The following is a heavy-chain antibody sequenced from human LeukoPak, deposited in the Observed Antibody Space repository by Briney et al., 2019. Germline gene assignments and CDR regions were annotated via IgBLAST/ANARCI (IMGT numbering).Heavy chain of an antibody. CDR3: ARVRPVKHCGDDCYSLYPSTFYC. CDR1: GDSMNTYY. V-gene: IGHV4-59*01. J-gene: IGHJ4*02. D-gene: IGHD2-21*01. CDR2: IYSSGSI. Sequence: SDTLSLTCTVSGDSMNTYYWNWIRQSPGKGLDWVGYIYSSGSISYNPSLKSRVTISLDTSNNQFSLKLSSVTSADTAVYYCARVRPVKHCGDDCYSLYPSTFYCWGQGALVTVSS.